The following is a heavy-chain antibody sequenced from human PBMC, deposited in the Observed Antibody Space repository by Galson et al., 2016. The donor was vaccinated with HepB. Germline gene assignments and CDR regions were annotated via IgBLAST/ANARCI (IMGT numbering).Heavy chain of an antibody. D-gene: IGHD5-12*01. CDR3: GRGLKQRLPRGGYYYYGMDV. Sequence: SETLSLTCAVSGGSITSSNWWSWVRQSPGKGLEWIAEVYHSGSTHFNPSLKSRVSVSVDTSKNQFSLRLRSVTAADTAVYYCGRGLKQRLPRGGYYYYGMDVWGQGTTVTVSS. CDR1: GGSITSSNW. CDR2: VYHSGST. V-gene: IGHV4-4*02. J-gene: IGHJ6*02.